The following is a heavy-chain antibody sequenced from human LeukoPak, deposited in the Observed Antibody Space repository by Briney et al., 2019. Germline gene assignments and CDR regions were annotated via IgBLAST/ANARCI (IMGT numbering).Heavy chain of an antibody. D-gene: IGHD3-22*01. CDR2: ISAYNGNT. J-gene: IGHJ4*02. CDR3: ARVEESSGYPYPDDY. Sequence: ASVKVSRKASGYTFTSYGISWVRQAPGQGLEWMGWISAYNGNTNYAQKLQGRVTMTTDTSTSTAYMELRSLRSDDTAVYYCARVEESSGYPYPDDYWGQGTLVTVSS. V-gene: IGHV1-18*01. CDR1: GYTFTSYG.